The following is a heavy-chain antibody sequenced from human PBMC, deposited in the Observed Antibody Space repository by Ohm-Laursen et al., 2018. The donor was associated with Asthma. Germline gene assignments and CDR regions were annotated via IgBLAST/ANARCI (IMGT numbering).Heavy chain of an antibody. D-gene: IGHD2-15*01. CDR1: GGTLGTSV. V-gene: IGHV1-69*13. Sequence: GASVKVSCKSLGGTLGTSVIGWVRQAPGQGLEWLGGINSVFGTSTYAQKFHDRFTITADESTSTVYMTLSSLTSEDTAVYYCARKAGSCITSNCYSLHFWGQGTLVTVSS. CDR3: ARKAGSCITSNCYSLHF. CDR2: INSVFGTS. J-gene: IGHJ4*02.